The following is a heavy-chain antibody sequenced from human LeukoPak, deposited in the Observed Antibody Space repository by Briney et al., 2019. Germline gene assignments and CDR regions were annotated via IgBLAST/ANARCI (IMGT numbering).Heavy chain of an antibody. D-gene: IGHD2-21*01. CDR3: ARGYSSDN. CDR1: GFTVSSNY. CDR2: IYSGGST. Sequence: GGSLRLSCAASGFTVSSNYMSWVRQAPGKGLEWVSVIYSGGSTYYADSVKGRFAISRDNSKNTLNLQMNSLRAEDAAVYYCARGYSSDNWGQGTLVTVSS. J-gene: IGHJ4*02. V-gene: IGHV3-66*01.